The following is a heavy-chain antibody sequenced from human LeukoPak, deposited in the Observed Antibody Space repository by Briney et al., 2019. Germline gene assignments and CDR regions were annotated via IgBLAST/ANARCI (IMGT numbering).Heavy chain of an antibody. CDR2: INSDGSST. CDR3: VRTQGF. J-gene: IGHJ4*02. V-gene: IGHV3-74*01. Sequence: GGSLRLSCAASGFTFSSCWMHWVRQAPGKGLVWVSQINSDGSSTTYADSVKGRFTISRDNAKNTLYLQMNSLRVEDTAVYYCVRTQGFWGQGTLVTVSS. CDR1: GFTFSSCW.